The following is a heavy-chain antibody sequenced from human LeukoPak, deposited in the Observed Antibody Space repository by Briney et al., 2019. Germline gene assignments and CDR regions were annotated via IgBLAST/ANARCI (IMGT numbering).Heavy chain of an antibody. CDR2: INPNSGGT. CDR3: ARDQRRVVVAATRPYY. Sequence: ASVKVSCTASGYTFTSYGISWVRQAPGQGLEWMGWINPNSGGTNYAQKFQGRVTMTRDTSISTAYMELSRLRSDDTAVYYCARDQRRVVVAATRPYYWGQGTLVTVSS. V-gene: IGHV1-2*02. CDR1: GYTFTSYG. J-gene: IGHJ4*02. D-gene: IGHD2-15*01.